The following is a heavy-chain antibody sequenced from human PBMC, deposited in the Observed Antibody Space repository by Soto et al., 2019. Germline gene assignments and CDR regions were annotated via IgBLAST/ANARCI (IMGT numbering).Heavy chain of an antibody. CDR3: ARGDGYQGYYYYCMDV. CDR1: GGTFSSYA. D-gene: IGHD6-25*01. Sequence: QVQLVQSGAAVKKPGSSVKVSCKASGGTFSSYAISWVRQAPGQGLEWMGGIIPIFGTANYAQKFQGRVTITADESTSTAYMELSSLRSEDTAVYHCARGDGYQGYYYYCMDVWGQGTTVTVSS. J-gene: IGHJ6*02. V-gene: IGHV1-69*12. CDR2: IIPIFGTA.